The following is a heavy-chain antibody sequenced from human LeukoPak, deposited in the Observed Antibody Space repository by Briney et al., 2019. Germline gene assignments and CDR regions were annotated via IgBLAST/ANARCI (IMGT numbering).Heavy chain of an antibody. Sequence: GGSLRLSCAASGVTFTNYAMTWVRQAPGKGLEWVSSIRGNGETTYYAESVKGRFTVSRDNAKNTLYLQMNSLRAEDTAVYYCARDFSGYVPNDYWGQGTLVTVPS. J-gene: IGHJ4*02. CDR1: GVTFTNYA. CDR3: ARDFSGYVPNDY. CDR2: IRGNGETT. D-gene: IGHD5-12*01. V-gene: IGHV3-23*01.